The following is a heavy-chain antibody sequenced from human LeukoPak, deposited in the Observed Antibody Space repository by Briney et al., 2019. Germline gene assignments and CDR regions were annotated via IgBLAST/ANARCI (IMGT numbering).Heavy chain of an antibody. CDR2: ISGSGDST. CDR3: AKTHPNYYGSGSYYLNPFDY. Sequence: PGGSLRLSCAASGFTFSTYGMNWVRQAPGQGLELVSAISGSGDSTYYADSVKCRFTISRDNSKNTLYLQMNSLRAEDTAVYYCAKTHPNYYGSGSYYLNPFDYWGQGTLVTVSS. CDR1: GFTFSTYG. J-gene: IGHJ4*02. V-gene: IGHV3-23*01. D-gene: IGHD3-10*01.